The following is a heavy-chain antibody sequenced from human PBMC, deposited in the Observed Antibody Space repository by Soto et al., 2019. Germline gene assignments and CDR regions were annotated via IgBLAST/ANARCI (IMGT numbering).Heavy chain of an antibody. CDR1: GYSFTSYW. CDR2: IYPGDSDT. D-gene: IGHD7-27*01. V-gene: IGHV5-51*01. Sequence: GESLKISCKGSGYSFTSYWIGWVRQMPGKGLEWMGIIYPGDSDTRYSPSLQGQVTISADKSISTAYLQWSSLKASDTAMYYCARQPPNWGSGIDHWGQGTLVTVSS. CDR3: ARQPPNWGSGIDH. J-gene: IGHJ4*02.